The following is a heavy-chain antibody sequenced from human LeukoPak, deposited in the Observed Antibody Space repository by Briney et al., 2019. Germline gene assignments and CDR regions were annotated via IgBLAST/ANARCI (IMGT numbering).Heavy chain of an antibody. CDR3: ARRASDSGAKPAFDF. V-gene: IGHV3-23*01. Sequence: GRSLRLSCAASGFTFIIYAMSWVRPAAGWGLEWVSVISCSGGNTYYADSVKGRFAMSRDNYKDTLDLQMNDLRARETAVYYGARRASDSGAKPAFDFWGQGTLVTVSS. CDR1: GFTFIIYA. J-gene: IGHJ4*02. CDR2: ISCSGGNT. D-gene: IGHD3-22*01.